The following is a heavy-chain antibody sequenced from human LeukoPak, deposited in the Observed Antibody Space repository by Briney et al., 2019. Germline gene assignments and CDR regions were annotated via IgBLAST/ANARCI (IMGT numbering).Heavy chain of an antibody. V-gene: IGHV5-51*01. CDR2: IYPGDSDT. CDR1: GYSFTSYW. CDR3: ARSPYSSSWYLDY. D-gene: IGHD6-13*01. Sequence: PGESLKISCQGSGYSFTSYWIGWVRQLPGKGLEWMGIIYPGDSDTRYSPSFQGQVTISADKSISTAYLQWSSLKASDTAMYYCARSPYSSSWYLDYWGQGTLVTVSS. J-gene: IGHJ4*02.